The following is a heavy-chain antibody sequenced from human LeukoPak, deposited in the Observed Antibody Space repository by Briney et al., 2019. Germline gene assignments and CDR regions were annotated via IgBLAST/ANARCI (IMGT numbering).Heavy chain of an antibody. J-gene: IGHJ2*01. D-gene: IGHD3-22*01. Sequence: SETLSLTCTVSGGSVSSGSYYWSWIRQPPGKGLEWIGYIYYSGSTNYNPSLKSRVTISVDTSKNQFSLKLSSVTAADTAVYYCAREKPIYYYDSSGYYDTASWYFDLWGRGTLVTVSS. V-gene: IGHV4-61*01. CDR1: GGSVSSGSYY. CDR2: IYYSGST. CDR3: AREKPIYYYDSSGYYDTASWYFDL.